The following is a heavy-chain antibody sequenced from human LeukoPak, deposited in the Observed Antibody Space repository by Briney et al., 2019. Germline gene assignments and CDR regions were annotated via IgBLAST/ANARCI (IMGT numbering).Heavy chain of an antibody. CDR2: INHSGST. CDR1: GGSFSGYY. CDR3: ARSRGVVDWFDP. J-gene: IGHJ5*02. Sequence: SETLSLTCAVYGGSFSGYYWSWIRQPPGKGLEWIGEINHSGSTNYNPSLKSRVTISVDTSKKQFSLKLSSVTAADTAVYYCARSRGVVDWFDPWGQGTLVTVSS. V-gene: IGHV4-34*01. D-gene: IGHD3-10*01.